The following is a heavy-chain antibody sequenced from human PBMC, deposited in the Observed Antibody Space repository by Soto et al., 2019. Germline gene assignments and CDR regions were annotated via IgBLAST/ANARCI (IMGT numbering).Heavy chain of an antibody. CDR3: ARAQSRFGGYSYVDYYYGMDV. CDR1: GGSISSYY. V-gene: IGHV4-59*01. CDR2: IYYSGST. D-gene: IGHD5-18*01. J-gene: IGHJ6*02. Sequence: PSETLSLTCTVSGGSISSYYWSWIRQPPGKGLEWIGYIYYSGSTNYNPSLKSRVTISVDTSKNQFSLKLSSVTAADTAVYYCARAQSRFGGYSYVDYYYGMDVWGQGTTVTV.